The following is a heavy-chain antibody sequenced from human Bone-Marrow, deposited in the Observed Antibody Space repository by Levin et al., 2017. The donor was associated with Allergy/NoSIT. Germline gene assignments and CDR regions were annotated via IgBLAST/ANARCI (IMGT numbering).Heavy chain of an antibody. Sequence: GESLKISCAASGFSFSTYGMQWVRQAPGKGLEWVAVISYDGNDEYYADSVKGRFTISRDNSRNILYLQMDRLRAEDTAVYYCAKGHYYDTRGSYSYLEYWGQGTRVTVSS. J-gene: IGHJ4*02. D-gene: IGHD3-22*01. CDR3: AKGHYYDTRGSYSYLEY. CDR2: ISYDGNDE. CDR1: GFSFSTYG. V-gene: IGHV3-30*18.